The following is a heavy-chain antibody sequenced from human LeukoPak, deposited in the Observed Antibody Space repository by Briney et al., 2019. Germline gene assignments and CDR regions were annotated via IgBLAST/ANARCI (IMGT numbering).Heavy chain of an antibody. D-gene: IGHD3-10*01. CDR2: ISGSGGST. V-gene: IGHV3-23*01. Sequence: PGGSLRLSCAASGFTFSSYAMSWVRQAPGKGLEWVSAISGSGGSTYYADSVKGRFTISRDNSKNTLYLQMNSLRAEDTAVCYCAKDTSMVRGVISYYFDYWGQGTLVTVPS. J-gene: IGHJ4*02. CDR1: GFTFSSYA. CDR3: AKDTSMVRGVISYYFDY.